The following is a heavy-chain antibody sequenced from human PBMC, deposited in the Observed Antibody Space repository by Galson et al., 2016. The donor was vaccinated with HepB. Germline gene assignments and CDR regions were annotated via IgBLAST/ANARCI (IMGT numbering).Heavy chain of an antibody. CDR1: GFTFSDYH. J-gene: IGHJ4*02. CDR3: AVGVRATRLFEH. V-gene: IGHV3-11*06. Sequence: SLRLSCAASGFTFSDYHMNWIRQAPGKGLEWLSNISPGGTYTNYADSVKGRLTISRDNTNNSVYLQMNSLRAEDTAVYYWAVGVRATRLFEHWGQGILVTVSS. D-gene: IGHD6-6*01. CDR2: ISPGGTYT.